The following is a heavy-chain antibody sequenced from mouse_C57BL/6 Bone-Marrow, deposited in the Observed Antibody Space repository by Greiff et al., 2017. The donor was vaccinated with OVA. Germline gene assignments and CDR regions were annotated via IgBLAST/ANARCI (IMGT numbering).Heavy chain of an antibody. CDR3: ARPRLLFRYFDV. V-gene: IGHV5-12*01. D-gene: IGHD2-10*01. J-gene: IGHJ1*03. Sequence: EVKLVESGGGLVQPGGSLKLSCAASGFTFSDYYMYWVRQTPEKRLEWVAYISNGGGSTYYPDTVKGRFTISRDNAKNTLYLQMSRLKSEDTAMYYCARPRLLFRYFDVWGTGTTVTVSS. CDR2: ISNGGGST. CDR1: GFTFSDYY.